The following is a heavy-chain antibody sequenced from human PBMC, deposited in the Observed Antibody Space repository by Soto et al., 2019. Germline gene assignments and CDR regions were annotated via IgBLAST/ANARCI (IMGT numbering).Heavy chain of an antibody. CDR1: GGSISSYY. Sequence: PSETLSLTCTVSGGSISSYYWSWIRQPPGKGLEWIGYIYYSGSTYYNPSLKSRVTISVDTSKNQFSLKLSSVTAADTAVYYCAREYSSTWSSYFDYWGQETLLTVSS. D-gene: IGHD6-13*01. CDR2: IYYSGST. CDR3: AREYSSTWSSYFDY. J-gene: IGHJ4*02. V-gene: IGHV4-30-4*01.